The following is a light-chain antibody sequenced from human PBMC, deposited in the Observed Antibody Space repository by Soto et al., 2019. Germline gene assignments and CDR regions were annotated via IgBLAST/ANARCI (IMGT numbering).Light chain of an antibody. V-gene: IGKV1-33*01. J-gene: IGKJ5*01. CDR3: QQYENLPT. Sequence: DIQMTQSPSTLSASVGDRVIITCRASQGISNYLAWYQQKPGRAPKLLIYDASNLEAGVPSRFRGSGSGTDFTFTISRLQPEDIATYYCQQYENLPTFGQGTRLEIK. CDR2: DAS. CDR1: QGISNY.